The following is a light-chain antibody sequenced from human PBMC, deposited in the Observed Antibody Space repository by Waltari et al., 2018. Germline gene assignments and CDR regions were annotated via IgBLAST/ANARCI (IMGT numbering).Light chain of an antibody. CDR3: SSYISSSTLEL. CDR1: SSDVGAYNY. V-gene: IGLV2-14*03. J-gene: IGLJ2*01. CDR2: DVS. Sequence: QSALTQPASVSGSPGQSITISCTGTSSDVGAYNYVPWYQQHPGKAPKHMIFDVSNRPSGVSNRCSGSKSGNTASLTISGLQAEDEADYYCSSYISSSTLELFGGGTSLTIL.